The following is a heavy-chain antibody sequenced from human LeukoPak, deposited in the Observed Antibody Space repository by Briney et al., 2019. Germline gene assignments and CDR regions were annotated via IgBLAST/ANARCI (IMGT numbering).Heavy chain of an antibody. CDR3: TRSVSCTVIYYYYYMDV. V-gene: IGHV3-48*04. D-gene: IGHD6-19*01. CDR2: ISSTGSTI. CDR1: GFTFSSYG. Sequence: GGSLRLSCAASGFTFSSYGMDWVRQAPGKGLEWVSSISSTGSTIYYADSVKGRFTISRDNAKNSLYLQMNSLRAEETAVYYCTRSVSCTVIYYYYYMDVWGKGTTVTVSS. J-gene: IGHJ6*03.